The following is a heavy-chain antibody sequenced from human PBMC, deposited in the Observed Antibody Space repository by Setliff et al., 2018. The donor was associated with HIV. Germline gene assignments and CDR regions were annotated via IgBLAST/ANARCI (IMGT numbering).Heavy chain of an antibody. D-gene: IGHD6-6*01. Sequence: SETLSLTCTVSGGSISSSSYYWGWIRQSPGKGLEWIGFIYYSGSTNYSPSLKSRVTISVDTSKNQFSLKLSSVTAADTAVYYCARLVSSSSKFDSWGQGTLVTVSS. V-gene: IGHV4-61*05. CDR1: GGSISSSSYY. J-gene: IGHJ4*02. CDR3: ARLVSSSSKFDS. CDR2: IYYSGST.